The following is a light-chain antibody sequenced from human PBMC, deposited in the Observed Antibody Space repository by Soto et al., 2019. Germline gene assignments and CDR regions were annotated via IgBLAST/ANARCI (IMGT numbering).Light chain of an antibody. J-gene: IGKJ4*01. CDR1: QSISSSF. Sequence: EIVLTQSPDTLSLSPGERATLSCRASQSISSSFLAWYQQKPGQAPRLVIYGASSRATGIPDRFSGSGSGTDFTLTIRRLEPEDFAVYYCQQYGSSPRTFGGGTKVDIK. CDR3: QQYGSSPRT. CDR2: GAS. V-gene: IGKV3-20*01.